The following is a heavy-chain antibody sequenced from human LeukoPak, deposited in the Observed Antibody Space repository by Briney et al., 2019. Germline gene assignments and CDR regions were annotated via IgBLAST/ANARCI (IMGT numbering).Heavy chain of an antibody. D-gene: IGHD6-13*01. CDR2: MSGSCGST. CDR1: GFTFSNYA. CDR3: ANPRPSYSSSLYDH. Sequence: GASLRLSCASSGFTFSNYAMDWVRQAPGKGLECVAAMSGSCGSTYYADSVQGRFTISRDNSKNTLYLQMNRLRAEDPAVYYCANPRPSYSSSLYDHWGQGTLVTVSS. V-gene: IGHV3-23*01. J-gene: IGHJ5*02.